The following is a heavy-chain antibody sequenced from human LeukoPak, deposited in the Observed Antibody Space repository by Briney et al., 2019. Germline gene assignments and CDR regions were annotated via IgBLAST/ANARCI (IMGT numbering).Heavy chain of an antibody. CDR2: INHSGST. CDR1: GGSFSGYY. D-gene: IGHD4/OR15-4a*01. V-gene: IGHV4-34*01. Sequence: SETLSLTCAVYGGSFSGYYWSWIRQPPGKGLEWIGEINHSGSTNYNPSLKSRVTISVDTSKNQFSLKLSSVTAADTAVYYCARPARGLTNWGQGTLVTVSS. J-gene: IGHJ4*02. CDR3: ARPARGLTN.